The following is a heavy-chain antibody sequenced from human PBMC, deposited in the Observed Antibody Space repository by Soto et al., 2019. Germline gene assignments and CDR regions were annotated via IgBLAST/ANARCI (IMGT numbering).Heavy chain of an antibody. CDR1: GYTFTSYA. CDR3: ARDQGGTYYDYVWGSYRPASFDY. Sequence: QVQLVQSGAEVKKPGASVKVSCKASGYTFTSYAMHWVHQAPGQRLEWMGWINAGNGNTKYSQKFQGRVTITRDTSASTAYMELSSLRSEDTAVYYCARDQGGTYYDYVWGSYRPASFDYWGQGTLVTVSS. CDR2: INAGNGNT. J-gene: IGHJ4*02. V-gene: IGHV1-3*01. D-gene: IGHD3-16*02.